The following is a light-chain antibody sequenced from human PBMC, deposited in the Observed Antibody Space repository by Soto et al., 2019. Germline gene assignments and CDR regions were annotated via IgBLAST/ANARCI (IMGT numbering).Light chain of an antibody. CDR1: QDIKND. J-gene: IGKJ1*01. CDR2: AAS. V-gene: IGKV1-6*01. CDR3: LQDYNSPRT. Sequence: AIQMTQSPSSLSAFVGDRVTITCRASQDIKNDLGWYQQKPGKAPKLLIYAASSLHSGVPSRFSGSGSGTDFTLTIGSLQPEDFATYYCLQDYNSPRTFGQGTKVEIK.